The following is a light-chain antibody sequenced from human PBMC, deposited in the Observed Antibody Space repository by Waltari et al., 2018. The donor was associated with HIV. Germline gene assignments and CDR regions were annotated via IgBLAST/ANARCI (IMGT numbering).Light chain of an antibody. CDR1: QSLSSSY. CDR3: QQYGSSPLT. V-gene: IGKV3-20*01. Sequence: EIVLTPSPATLSLSPGERATLSCRASQSLSSSYLAWYQQKPGQAPRLLIYGASSRAPGIPDRFSGSGSGTDFTLTISRLEPEDFAVYYCQQYGSSPLTFGGGTKVEIK. CDR2: GAS. J-gene: IGKJ4*01.